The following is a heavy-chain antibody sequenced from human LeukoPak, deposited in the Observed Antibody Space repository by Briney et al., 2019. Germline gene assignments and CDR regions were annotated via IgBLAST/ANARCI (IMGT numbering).Heavy chain of an antibody. Sequence: TLSLTCTVSGGSISTGGYYWSWIRQHPGKGVEWIGYTYYGGGTFYNPSLKSRATISVDASKNQFSLKLISVTAADTAVYYCAPRNSAGAFDFWGLGTMVTVSS. CDR3: APRNSAGAFDF. D-gene: IGHD4-23*01. CDR1: GGSISTGGYY. V-gene: IGHV4-31*03. J-gene: IGHJ3*01. CDR2: TYYGGGT.